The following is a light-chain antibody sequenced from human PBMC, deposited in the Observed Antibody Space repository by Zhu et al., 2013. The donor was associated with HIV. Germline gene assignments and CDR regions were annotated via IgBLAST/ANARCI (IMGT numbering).Light chain of an antibody. CDR3: QQRSNWPPYS. CDR1: QSVSSN. CDR2: GAS. Sequence: EIVMTQSPATLSVSPGERVTLSCRASQSVSSNLAWYQQKPGQAPRLLIYGASTRATGIPARFSGSGSGTEFTLTISRLEPEDFAVYYCQQRSNWPPYSFGQGTKVEIK. J-gene: IGKJ2*03. V-gene: IGKV3-15*01.